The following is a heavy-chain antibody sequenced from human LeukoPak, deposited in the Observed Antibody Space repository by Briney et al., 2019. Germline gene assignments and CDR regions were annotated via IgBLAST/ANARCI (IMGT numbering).Heavy chain of an antibody. D-gene: IGHD6-13*01. Sequence: SETLSLTCTVSGGSISSYYWSWIRQPPGKGLEWIGYIYYSGSTNYNPSLKSRVTISVDTSKNQFSLKLSSVTAADTAVYYCARLGAAAGTDYWGQGTLVTVSP. CDR1: GGSISSYY. V-gene: IGHV4-59*01. CDR2: IYYSGST. CDR3: ARLGAAAGTDY. J-gene: IGHJ4*02.